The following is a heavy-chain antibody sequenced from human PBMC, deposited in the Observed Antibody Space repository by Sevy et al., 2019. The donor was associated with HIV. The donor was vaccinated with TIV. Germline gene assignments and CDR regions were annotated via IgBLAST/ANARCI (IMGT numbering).Heavy chain of an antibody. CDR3: ARDAAGYYNWFDT. V-gene: IGHV3-74*01. J-gene: IGHJ5*02. Sequence: GGSLRLSCAASGFPFNTYWMHWVRQAPGKGLLWVSRINSDGTSANDADSVKGRFTISRDNAKNTLYLQMNSLRVEDTAVYFCARDAAGYYNWFDTWGQGTLVTVSS. D-gene: IGHD3-9*01. CDR2: INSDGTSA. CDR1: GFPFNTYW.